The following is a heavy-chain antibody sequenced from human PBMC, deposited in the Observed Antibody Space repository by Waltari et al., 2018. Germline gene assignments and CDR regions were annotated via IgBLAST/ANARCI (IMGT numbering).Heavy chain of an antibody. CDR2: ISGGSGGST. CDR1: GFTFSAYE. J-gene: IGHJ4*02. CDR3: ARFRTHYDTFDY. V-gene: IGHV3-48*03. D-gene: IGHD3-16*01. Sequence: EVELVQSGGDVVQPGGSLRLSCAASGFTFSAYEMIWVRQAPGQGLCWLAYISGGSGGSTFYADSVKGRFTVSGDNAKESLYLQMNDLRIEDTAFYFCARFRTHYDTFDYWGQGTLVAVSS.